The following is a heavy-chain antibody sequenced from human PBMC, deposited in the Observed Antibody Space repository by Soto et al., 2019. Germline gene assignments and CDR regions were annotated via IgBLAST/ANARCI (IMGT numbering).Heavy chain of an antibody. CDR2: VNPILSLS. CDR1: GDTFSFYS. V-gene: IGHV1-69*02. CDR3: ATSYGSGYLAFDY. D-gene: IGHD3-10*01. Sequence: QVQLVQSGAAVKRPGSSGKVSCKASGDTFSFYSINWLRQAPGLGLEWMGRVNPILSLSNYAQRFQGRVTMTADKSTSTAYMVISSLRSEDTAIYYCATSYGSGYLAFDYWGQGAQVIVSS. J-gene: IGHJ4*02.